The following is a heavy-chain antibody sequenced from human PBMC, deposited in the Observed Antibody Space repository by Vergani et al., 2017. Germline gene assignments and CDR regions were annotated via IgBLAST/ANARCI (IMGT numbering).Heavy chain of an antibody. V-gene: IGHV1-69*04. D-gene: IGHD6-13*01. CDR2: IIPILGIA. J-gene: IGHJ4*02. CDR3: ARDRYSSTPTPPDY. CDR1: GGTFSSYA. Sequence: QVQLVQSGAEVKKPGSSVKVSCKASGGTFSSYAISWVRQAPGQGLEGMGRIIPILGIANYAQKFQGRVPITADKSTSTAYMELSNLRSEDTAVYYCARDRYSSTPTPPDYWGQGTLVTVSS.